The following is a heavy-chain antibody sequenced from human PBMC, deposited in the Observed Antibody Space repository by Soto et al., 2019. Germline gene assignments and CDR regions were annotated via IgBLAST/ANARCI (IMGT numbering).Heavy chain of an antibody. Sequence: PSETLSLTCAVSGGSISSGGYSWSWIRQPPGKGLEWIGSISYSGSIYYNPSLKNRVTISADTSKNQFSLKLSSMTAADTAVYYCARISSGYDYWGQGTLVTVSS. CDR2: ISYSGSI. V-gene: IGHV4-30-2*03. D-gene: IGHD3-22*01. CDR3: ARISSGYDY. CDR1: GGSISSGGYS. J-gene: IGHJ4*02.